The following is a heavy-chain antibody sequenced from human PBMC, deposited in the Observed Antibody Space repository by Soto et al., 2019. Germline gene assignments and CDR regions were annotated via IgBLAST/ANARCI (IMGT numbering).Heavy chain of an antibody. D-gene: IGHD3-3*01. CDR3: ARGGGRTIFGVDRGMDV. J-gene: IGHJ6*02. Sequence: KPSETLSLTCTVSGGSVSSGSYYWSWIRQPPGKGLEWIGYIYYSGSTNYNPSLKSRVTISVDTSKNQFSLKLSSVTAADTAVYYCARGGGRTIFGVDRGMDVWGQGTTVTVSS. CDR1: GGSVSSGSYY. CDR2: IYYSGST. V-gene: IGHV4-61*01.